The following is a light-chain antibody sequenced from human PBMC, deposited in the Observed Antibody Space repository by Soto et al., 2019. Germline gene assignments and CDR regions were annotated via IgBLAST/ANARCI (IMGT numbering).Light chain of an antibody. Sequence: QSALTQPASVSGSPGQSITISCTGTNNDVGGYDFVSWYQHHPGKAPKLIIYEVTNRPSGVSNRFSASKSGNTASLTNSGLQTDDEADYYCTSFTSGSTLVVFGGGPKLTVL. V-gene: IGLV2-14*01. J-gene: IGLJ2*01. CDR1: NNDVGGYDF. CDR3: TSFTSGSTLVV. CDR2: EVT.